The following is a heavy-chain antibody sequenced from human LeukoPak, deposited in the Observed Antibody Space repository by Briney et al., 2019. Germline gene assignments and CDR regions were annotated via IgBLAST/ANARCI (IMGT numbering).Heavy chain of an antibody. D-gene: IGHD5-12*01. Sequence: GTSLRLSCAASGFIFSKYGMHWVRQAPGKGLDWISGINSDSSAIYYADSVKGRFTISRDNAKNSLYLQMNSLRAEDTAVYYCARSYTGYDLWGQGTLVTVSS. V-gene: IGHV3-48*01. CDR1: GFIFSKYG. CDR3: ARSYTGYDL. CDR2: INSDSSAI. J-gene: IGHJ4*02.